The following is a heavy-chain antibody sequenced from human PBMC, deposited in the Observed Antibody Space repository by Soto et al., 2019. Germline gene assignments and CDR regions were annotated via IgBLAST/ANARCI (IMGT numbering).Heavy chain of an antibody. CDR1: GFTFSNAR. CDR2: IRSETDGGTI. CDR3: TTGHPRGPDY. Sequence: EVQLVESGGGLVKPGESLRLSCAASGFTFSNARMNWVRQAPGKGLEWVGDIRSETDGGTIVYPAPVKGRFIISRDDSRNTLYLQMTNLKTEDTAVYYCTTGHPRGPDYWGQGTLVTVSS. J-gene: IGHJ4*02. V-gene: IGHV3-15*01.